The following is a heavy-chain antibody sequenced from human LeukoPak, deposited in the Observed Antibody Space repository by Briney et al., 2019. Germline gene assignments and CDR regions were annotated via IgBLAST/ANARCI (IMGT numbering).Heavy chain of an antibody. V-gene: IGHV3-30-3*01. CDR2: ISYDGSNK. CDR3: AKDGITIFGVIRRGLDY. D-gene: IGHD3-3*01. Sequence: GGSLRLSCAASGFTYSSYAMHWVHQAPGKELEWVAVISYDGSNKYYADSVKGRFTISRDNSKNTVYLQMNSLRPEDTAVYYCAKDGITIFGVIRRGLDYWGQGTLVTVSS. CDR1: GFTYSSYA. J-gene: IGHJ4*02.